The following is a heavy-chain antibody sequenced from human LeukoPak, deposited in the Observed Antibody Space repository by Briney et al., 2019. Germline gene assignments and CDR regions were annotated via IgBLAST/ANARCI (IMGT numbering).Heavy chain of an antibody. D-gene: IGHD3-10*01. CDR2: ISSSSSYI. CDR3: ARDEVRGVAFDY. V-gene: IGHV3-21*01. CDR1: GFTFSSYS. J-gene: IGHJ4*02. Sequence: GGSLRLSCAASGFTFSSYSMNWVRQAPGKGLEWVSSISSSSSYIYYADSVKGRFTISRDNAKNSLHLQMNSLRAEDTAVYYCARDEVRGVAFDYWGQGTLVTVSS.